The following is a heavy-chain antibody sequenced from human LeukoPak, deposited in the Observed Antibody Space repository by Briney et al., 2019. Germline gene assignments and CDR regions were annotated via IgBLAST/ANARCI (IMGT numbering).Heavy chain of an antibody. Sequence: ASVKVSCKASGYTFTGYYMHWVRQAPGQGLEWMGWINPNSGGTNYAQKFQGRVTMTRDTSISTAYMELSRLRSDDTAVYYCARARVFSYGILDFDYWGQGTLVTVSS. CDR3: ARARVFSYGILDFDY. CDR2: INPNSGGT. CDR1: GYTFTGYY. V-gene: IGHV1-2*02. D-gene: IGHD5-18*01. J-gene: IGHJ4*02.